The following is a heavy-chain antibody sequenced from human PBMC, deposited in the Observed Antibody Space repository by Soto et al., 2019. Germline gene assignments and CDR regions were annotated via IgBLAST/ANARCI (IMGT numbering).Heavy chain of an antibody. J-gene: IGHJ6*02. D-gene: IGHD6-13*01. CDR3: AREQSSSWYIYYYGMDV. CDR1: GDSVSSNSAA. CDR2: TYYRSKWYN. Sequence: SQTLSLTCAISGDSVSSNSAAWNWIRQSPSRGLEWLGRTYYRSKWYNDYAVSVKSRITINPDTSKNQFSLQLNSVTPEDTAVYYCAREQSSSWYIYYYGMDVWGQVTTVTVSS. V-gene: IGHV6-1*01.